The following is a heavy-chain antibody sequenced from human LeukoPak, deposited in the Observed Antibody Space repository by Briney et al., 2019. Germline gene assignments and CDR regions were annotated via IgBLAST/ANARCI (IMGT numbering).Heavy chain of an antibody. CDR1: GFAFSSYA. V-gene: IGHV3-30-3*01. J-gene: IGHJ6*02. Sequence: GGSLRLSCGASGFAFSSYAMHWVRQAPGKGLEWVAVISYDGSNKYYADSVKGRFTISRDNSKNTLYLQMNSLRAEDTAVYYCARDTLGYGMDVWGQGTTVTVSS. CDR2: ISYDGSNK. CDR3: ARDTLGYGMDV.